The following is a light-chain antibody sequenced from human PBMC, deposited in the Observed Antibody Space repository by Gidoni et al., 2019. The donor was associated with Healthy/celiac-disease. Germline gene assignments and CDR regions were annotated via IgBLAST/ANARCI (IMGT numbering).Light chain of an antibody. CDR2: AAS. Sequence: DIQMTQSPSSLSASEGDRVTITCRASQSISSYLNWYQQKPGKAPKLLIYAASSLQSGVPSRFSGSGSGTDFTLTISSLQPEDFATYYCQQSYSTPYTFGQXTKLEIK. J-gene: IGKJ2*01. CDR1: QSISSY. CDR3: QQSYSTPYT. V-gene: IGKV1-39*01.